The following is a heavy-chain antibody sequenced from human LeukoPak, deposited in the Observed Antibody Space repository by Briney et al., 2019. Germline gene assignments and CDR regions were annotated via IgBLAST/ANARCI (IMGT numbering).Heavy chain of an antibody. CDR1: GGSISSYY. J-gene: IGHJ3*02. V-gene: IGHV4-59*08. Sequence: SETLSLTCTVSGGSISSYYWSWIRQPPGKGLEWIGYIYYSGSTNYNPSLKSRVTISVDTSKNQFSLELSSVTAADTAVYYCARRGDGYNSAGAFDIWGQGTMVTVSS. CDR3: ARRGDGYNSAGAFDI. CDR2: IYYSGST. D-gene: IGHD5-24*01.